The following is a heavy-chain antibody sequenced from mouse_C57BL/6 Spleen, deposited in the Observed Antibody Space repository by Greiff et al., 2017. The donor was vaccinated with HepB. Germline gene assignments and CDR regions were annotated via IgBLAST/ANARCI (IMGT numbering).Heavy chain of an antibody. CDR3: ARKVYDPWYFDV. CDR1: GFTFSDYG. CDR2: ISSGSSTI. V-gene: IGHV5-17*01. D-gene: IGHD2-3*01. J-gene: IGHJ1*03. Sequence: DVKLVESGGGLVKPGGSLKLSCAASGFTFSDYGMHWVRQAPEKGLEWVAYISSGSSTIYYADTVKGRFTISRDNAKNTLFLQMTSLRSEDTAMYYCARKVYDPWYFDVWGTGTTVTVSS.